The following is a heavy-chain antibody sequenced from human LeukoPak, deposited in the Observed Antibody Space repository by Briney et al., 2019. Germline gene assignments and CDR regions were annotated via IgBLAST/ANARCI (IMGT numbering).Heavy chain of an antibody. CDR3: SRDNYCTLDY. CDR2: TSPKSGDR. V-gene: IGHV1-2*02. J-gene: IGHJ4*02. D-gene: IGHD4-11*01. CDR1: GYTFTDYF. Sequence: GASVKVSCKISGYTFTDYFIHWVRQAPGQGLEWMGWTSPKSGDRKCTQKFRGRVTMTRDTSISTVYMELDRLTFDDTAVYFCSRDNYCTLDYWGQGSLVTVSS.